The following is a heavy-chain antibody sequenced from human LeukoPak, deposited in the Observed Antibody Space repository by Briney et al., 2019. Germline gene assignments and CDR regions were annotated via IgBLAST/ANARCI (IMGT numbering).Heavy chain of an antibody. Sequence: SVKVSCKASGFTFTSSAVQWVRQARGQRLEWIGWIVVGSGNTNYAQKFPERVTITRDMSTSTAYMELSSLRSEDTAMYYCVVVVAATLGTFFDYWGQGTLVTVSS. CDR2: IVVGSGNT. CDR1: GFTFTSSA. CDR3: VVVVAATLGTFFDY. D-gene: IGHD2-15*01. J-gene: IGHJ4*02. V-gene: IGHV1-58*01.